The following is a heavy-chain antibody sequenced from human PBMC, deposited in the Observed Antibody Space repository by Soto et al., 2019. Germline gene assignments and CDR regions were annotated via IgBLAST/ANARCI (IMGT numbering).Heavy chain of an antibody. Sequence: QVQLQESGPGLVKPSGTLSLTCAVSGDSMTSSDWWSWVRQAPGKGLEWIGEIHYSGDINYDPSLRSRVPISVDRSQNPFSLNLSSVTAADTAVYFCVCNGYHSLEYWGQGTLVIVSP. V-gene: IGHV4-4*02. J-gene: IGHJ4*02. D-gene: IGHD3-22*01. CDR2: IHYSGDI. CDR1: GDSMTSSDW. CDR3: VCNGYHSLEY.